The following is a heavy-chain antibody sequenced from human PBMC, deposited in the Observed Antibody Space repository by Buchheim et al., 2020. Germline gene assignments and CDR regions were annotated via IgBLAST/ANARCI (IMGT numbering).Heavy chain of an antibody. CDR3: AKDLSGSYWSADR. CDR2: ISSDGNKK. D-gene: IGHD1-26*01. CDR1: GFDFSGCG. J-gene: IGHJ5*02. V-gene: IGHV3-30*18. Sequence: QVHLVESGGGVVQPGRSLRLSCAASGFDFSGCGMHWGRQAPGKGLEWVAVISSDGNKKYYADSVNGRFTISRDNSRNTLYLQMDSLWPEDTAVYYCAKDLSGSYWSADRWGQGTL.